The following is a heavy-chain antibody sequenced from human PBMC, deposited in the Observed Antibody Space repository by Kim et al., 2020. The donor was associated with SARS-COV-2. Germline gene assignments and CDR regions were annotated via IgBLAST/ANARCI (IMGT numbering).Heavy chain of an antibody. J-gene: IGHJ5*02. V-gene: IGHV4-59*08. Sequence: KSRVTIAVDTSKNQFSLKLSSVTAADTAVYYCARRGIFGVVTNSGWFDPWGQGTLVTVSS. D-gene: IGHD3-3*01. CDR3: ARRGIFGVVTNSGWFDP.